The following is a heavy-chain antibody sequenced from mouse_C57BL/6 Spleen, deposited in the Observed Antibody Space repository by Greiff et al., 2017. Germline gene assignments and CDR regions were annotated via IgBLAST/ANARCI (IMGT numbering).Heavy chain of an antibody. V-gene: IGHV1-15*01. CDR2: IDPETGGT. D-gene: IGHD1-1*01. Sequence: VQGVESGAELVRPGASVTLSCKASGYTFTDYEMHWVKQTPVHGLEWIGAIDPETGGTAYNQKFKDKATLTVDKSSSTAYMQLSSLPSEDSAVYYCARGGAYYYGSSYKGFAYWGQGTLVTVSA. J-gene: IGHJ3*01. CDR3: ARGGAYYYGSSYKGFAY. CDR1: GYTFTDYE.